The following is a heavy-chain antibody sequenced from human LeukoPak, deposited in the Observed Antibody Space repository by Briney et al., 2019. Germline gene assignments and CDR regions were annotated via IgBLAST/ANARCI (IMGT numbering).Heavy chain of an antibody. V-gene: IGHV4-34*01. CDR1: GGPFSGYD. J-gene: IGHJ5*02. CDR2: INRSGGT. D-gene: IGHD2-8*01. Sequence: SETLSLTCTVYGGPFSGYDWAWIRQPPEKGLEWIAEINRSGGTNFNPSLKSRVTISMDTSKNQFSLRLSSVTAADTAVYYCARTWSSWGQGTLVTVSS. CDR3: ARTWSS.